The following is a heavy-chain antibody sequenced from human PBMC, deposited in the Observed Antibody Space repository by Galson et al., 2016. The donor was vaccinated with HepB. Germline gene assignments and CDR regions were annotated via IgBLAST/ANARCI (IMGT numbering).Heavy chain of an antibody. D-gene: IGHD3-22*01. CDR3: VKDIGHYDSSGYYEF. CDR2: ISWNSGTI. CDR1: GFNFDDNA. Sequence: SLRLSCAASGFNFDDNAMHWVRQPPGKGLEWVSGISWNSGTIGYADSVKGRFTISRDNAKNSLYLQMNSLRAEDTALYYCVKDIGHYDSSGYYEFWGQGTLVTVSS. V-gene: IGHV3-9*01. J-gene: IGHJ4*02.